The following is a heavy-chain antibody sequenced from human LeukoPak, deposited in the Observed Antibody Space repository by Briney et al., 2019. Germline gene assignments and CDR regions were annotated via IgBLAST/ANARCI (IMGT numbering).Heavy chain of an antibody. CDR3: AREAPYYYDSSGLGGGPLDY. D-gene: IGHD3-22*01. J-gene: IGHJ4*02. V-gene: IGHV3-53*01. CDR1: GFTFSSYG. Sequence: PGGSLRLSCAASGFTFSSYGMHWVRQAPGKGLEWVSVIYSGGSTYYADSVKGRFTISRDNSKNTLYLQMNSLRAEDTAVYYCAREAPYYYDSSGLGGGPLDYWGQGTLVTVSS. CDR2: IYSGGST.